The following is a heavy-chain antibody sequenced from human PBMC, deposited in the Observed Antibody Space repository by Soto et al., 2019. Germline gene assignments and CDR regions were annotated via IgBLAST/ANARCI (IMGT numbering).Heavy chain of an antibody. CDR1: GYTFTSYD. J-gene: IGHJ3*02. CDR2: IIPILGIA. V-gene: IGHV1-69*04. Sequence: SVKVSCKASGYTFTSYDISWVRQAPGQGLEWMGRIIPILGIANYAQKFQGRVTITADKSTSTAYMELSSLRSEDTAVYYCARGLSSRGAFDIWGQGTMVTVSS. D-gene: IGHD2-2*01. CDR3: ARGLSSRGAFDI.